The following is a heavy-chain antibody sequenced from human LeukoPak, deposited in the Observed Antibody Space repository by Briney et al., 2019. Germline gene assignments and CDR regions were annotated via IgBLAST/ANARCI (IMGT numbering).Heavy chain of an antibody. CDR3: ARELRKPYPVYRAFDI. V-gene: IGHV4-30-2*01. D-gene: IGHD3-16*02. CDR1: GGSISSGGYY. CDR2: IYHSGST. J-gene: IGHJ3*02. Sequence: PSQTLSLTCAVSGGSISSGGYYWSWIRQPPGKGLERIGYIYHSGSTYYNPSLKSRVTISVDRSKNQFSLKLSSVTAADTAVYYCARELRKPYPVYRAFDIWGQGTMVTVSS.